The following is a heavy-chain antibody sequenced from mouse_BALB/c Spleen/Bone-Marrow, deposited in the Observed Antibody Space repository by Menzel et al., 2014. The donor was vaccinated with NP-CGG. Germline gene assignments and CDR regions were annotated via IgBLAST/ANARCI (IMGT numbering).Heavy chain of an antibody. J-gene: IGHJ4*01. V-gene: IGHV1-5*01. Sequence: EVQVVESGTVLARPGASVKMSCKASGYTFTSYWMHWVKQRPGQGLEWIGAIYSGNSDTSYNQKFKGKAKLTAVTSTNTAYMELSSLTNEDSAVYFCTRWGVYDSSFMDYWGQGTSVTVSS. D-gene: IGHD1-1*01. CDR2: IYSGNSDT. CDR1: GYTFTSYW. CDR3: TRWGVYDSSFMDY.